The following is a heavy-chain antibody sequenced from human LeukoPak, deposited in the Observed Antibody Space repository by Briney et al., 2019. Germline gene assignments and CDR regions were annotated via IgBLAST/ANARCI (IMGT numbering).Heavy chain of an antibody. CDR3: ARSFRSPKCSGKRCFPPHFDF. V-gene: IGHV3-74*01. CDR1: GFTSTGDW. D-gene: IGHD2-15*01. J-gene: IGHJ4*02. CDR2: INGNGRST. Sequence: GGSLSLSSALSGFTSTGDWLDWVRQGPGKGPVWVSRINGNGRSTSYADSVKGRFTISRDNAKDTLYLYMTSLRVEDSAVYYCARSFRSPKCSGKRCFPPHFDFWGQGTLVTVSS.